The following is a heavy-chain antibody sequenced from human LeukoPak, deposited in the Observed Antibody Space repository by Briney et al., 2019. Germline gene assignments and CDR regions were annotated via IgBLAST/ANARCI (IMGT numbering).Heavy chain of an antibody. D-gene: IGHD2-15*01. CDR1: GFTFSSYA. CDR2: ISGSGGST. CDR3: AKVGCSGGSCPLYYYYYYMDV. J-gene: IGHJ6*03. V-gene: IGHV3-23*01. Sequence: GESLKISCAASGFTFSSYAMSWVRQAPGKGLEWVSAISGSGGSTYYADSVKGRFTISRDNSKNTLYLQMNSLRAEDTAIYYCAKVGCSGGSCPLYYYYYYMDVWGKGTTVTVS.